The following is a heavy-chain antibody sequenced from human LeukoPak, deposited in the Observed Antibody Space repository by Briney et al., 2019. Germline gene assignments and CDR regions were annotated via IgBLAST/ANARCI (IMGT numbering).Heavy chain of an antibody. J-gene: IGHJ4*02. CDR1: GGSISSSSYY. CDR3: ARHEEMITFGGVIASYYFDY. CDR2: IYYSGST. Sequence: SETPSLTCTVSGGSISSSSYYWGWIRQPPGKGLEWIGSIYYSGSTYYNPSLKSRVTISVDTSKNQFSLKLSSVTAADTAVYYCARHEEMITFGGVIASYYFDYWGQGTLVTVSS. D-gene: IGHD3-16*02. V-gene: IGHV4-39*01.